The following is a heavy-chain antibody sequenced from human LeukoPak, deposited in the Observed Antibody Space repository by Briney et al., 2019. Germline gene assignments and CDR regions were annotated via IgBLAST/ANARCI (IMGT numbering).Heavy chain of an antibody. V-gene: IGHV3-30-3*01. J-gene: IGHJ6*02. D-gene: IGHD6-19*01. CDR1: GFTFSSYW. CDR2: ISYDGSNK. Sequence: GGSLRLSCAASGFTFSSYWMSWVRQAPGKGLEWVAVISYDGSNKYYADSVKGRFTISRDNSKNTLYLQMNSLRAEDTAVYYCARDLEPWLVNYYYYGMDVWGQGTTVTVSS. CDR3: ARDLEPWLVNYYYYGMDV.